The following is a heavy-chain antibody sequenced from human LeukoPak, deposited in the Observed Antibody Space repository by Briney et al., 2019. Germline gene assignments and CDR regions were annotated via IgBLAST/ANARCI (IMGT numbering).Heavy chain of an antibody. CDR3: AKKKSGHYYDSSITADAFDI. CDR1: GFTFSNAW. V-gene: IGHV3-23*01. D-gene: IGHD3-22*01. CDR2: IVGSGGST. J-gene: IGHJ3*02. Sequence: GGSLRLSCAASGFTFSNAWMSWVRQAPGKGLEWVSAIVGSGGSTYYADSVKGRFTISRDNSKNTLYLQMNSLRAEDTAVYYCAKKKSGHYYDSSITADAFDIWGQGTMVTVSS.